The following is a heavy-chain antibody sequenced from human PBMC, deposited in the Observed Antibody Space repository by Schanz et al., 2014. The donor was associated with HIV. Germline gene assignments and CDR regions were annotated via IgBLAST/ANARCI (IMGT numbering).Heavy chain of an antibody. V-gene: IGHV3-33*06. J-gene: IGHJ4*02. Sequence: VRLVESGGGLVQPGGSLGLSCAASGSTFSSYAMHWVRQAPGKGLEWVAAMWYDESHKGYADSVKGRFTISRDNSKNTLYLQMSSLRVEDTAVYYCANEEVPNDYWGQGTLVTVSS. CDR3: ANEEVPNDY. CDR2: MWYDESHK. CDR1: GSTFSSYA.